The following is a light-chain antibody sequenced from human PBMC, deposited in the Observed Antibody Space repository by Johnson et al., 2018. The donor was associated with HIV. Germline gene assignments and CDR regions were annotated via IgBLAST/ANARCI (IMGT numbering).Light chain of an antibody. CDR1: SSNIGNNY. CDR2: EIN. CDR3: AAWDISSLSHPLSV. V-gene: IGLV1-51*02. Sequence: QSVLTQPPSVSAAPGQKVTISCSGSSSNIGNNYVSWYQHLPGRAPKLLIYEINKRPSGIPDRFSASKSGSSATLDITGLQTGDEADYYCAAWDISSLSHPLSVF. J-gene: IGLJ7*01.